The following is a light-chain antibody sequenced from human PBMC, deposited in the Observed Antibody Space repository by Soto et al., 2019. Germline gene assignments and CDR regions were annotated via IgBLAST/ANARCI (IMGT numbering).Light chain of an antibody. CDR2: GAS. CDR1: PSVTNY. J-gene: IGKJ1*01. CDR3: QQYGSSGT. Sequence: ETVLTQSPATLYLSPGERATLSFRASPSVTNYLAWYQQKPGQAPRLLIYGASNRATGIPDRFSGSGSGTDFTLTISRLEPEDVAVYYCQQYGSSGTFGQGTKVDIK. V-gene: IGKV3-20*01.